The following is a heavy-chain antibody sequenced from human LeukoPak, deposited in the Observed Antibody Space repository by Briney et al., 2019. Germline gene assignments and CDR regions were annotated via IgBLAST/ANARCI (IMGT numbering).Heavy chain of an antibody. D-gene: IGHD3-10*01. CDR2: IYTSGST. Sequence: SSETLSLTCTVSGGSISSGSYYWSWIRQPAGKGLGWIGRIYTSGSTNYNPSLKSRVTISVDTSKNQFSLKLSSVTAADTAVYYCATLRGVTGADYWGQGTLVAVSS. CDR3: ATLRGVTGADY. J-gene: IGHJ4*02. CDR1: GGSISSGSYY. V-gene: IGHV4-61*02.